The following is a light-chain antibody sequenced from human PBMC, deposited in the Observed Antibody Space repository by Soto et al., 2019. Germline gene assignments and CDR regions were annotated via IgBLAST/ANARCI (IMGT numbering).Light chain of an antibody. V-gene: IGKV3-11*01. CDR2: DAS. CDR3: QQRSNWLFN. Sequence: EIVLTQSPATLSLSPGERATLSCRASQSVSSYLAWYQQKPGQAPRLLIYDASNRATGIPARFSGSGSGTDFTIKISRIETEDFEVYYCQQRSNWLFNCGPGTKVDMK. CDR1: QSVSSY. J-gene: IGKJ3*01.